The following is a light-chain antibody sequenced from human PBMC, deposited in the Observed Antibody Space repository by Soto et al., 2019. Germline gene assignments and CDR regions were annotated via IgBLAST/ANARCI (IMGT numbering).Light chain of an antibody. CDR2: DND. CDR3: GTWESYLSVGV. Sequence: QSVLTQPPSVSAAPGQTVTISCSGRGSNIGSNSVSWYQQVPGTAPKLLLYDNDKRPSGIPDRFFGSKSGTSATLGIAGLQTAGEADYYCGTWESYLSVGVFGGGTKLIVL. V-gene: IGLV1-51*01. CDR1: GSNIGSNS. J-gene: IGLJ2*01.